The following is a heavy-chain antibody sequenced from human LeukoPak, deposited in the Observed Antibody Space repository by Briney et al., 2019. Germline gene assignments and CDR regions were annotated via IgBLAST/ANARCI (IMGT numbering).Heavy chain of an antibody. CDR1: GYTFTSYY. CDR2: INPSGGST. V-gene: IGHV1-46*01. D-gene: IGHD3-10*01. CDR3: ARDKGSTMVRGVIAYNWFDP. J-gene: IGHJ5*02. Sequence: ASVRVSCKASGYTFTSYYMHWVRQAPGQGLEWMGIINPSGGSTSYAQKFQGRVTMTRDMSTSTVYMELSSLRSEDTAVYYCARDKGSTMVRGVIAYNWFDPWGQGTLVTVSS.